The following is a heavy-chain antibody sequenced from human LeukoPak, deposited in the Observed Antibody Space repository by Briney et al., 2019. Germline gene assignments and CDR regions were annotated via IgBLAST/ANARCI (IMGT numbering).Heavy chain of an antibody. CDR3: ARETGYSYGSFDY. V-gene: IGHV1-69*05. D-gene: IGHD5-18*01. CDR2: IIPILGTA. J-gene: IGHJ4*02. Sequence: SVKVSCKASGGTFSSYAISWVRQAPGQGLEWMGGIIPILGTANYAQKFQGRVTITTDESTSTAYMELSSLRSEDTAVYYCARETGYSYGSFDYWGQGTLVTVSS. CDR1: GGTFSSYA.